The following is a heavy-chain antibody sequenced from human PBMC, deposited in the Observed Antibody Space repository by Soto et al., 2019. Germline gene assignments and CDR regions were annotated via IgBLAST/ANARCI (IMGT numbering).Heavy chain of an antibody. Sequence: GGSLRLSCADSGLTFKTYDINWVRQYPGKGLEWISYISRTGNTIGYADSVKGRFTISRDNAKNSLYLQMNSLRAEDTALYYCAKDIGSGWAWFVQVPLLGYYGMDVWGQGTTVTVSS. D-gene: IGHD6-19*01. CDR1: GLTFKTYD. V-gene: IGHV3-48*04. CDR2: ISRTGNTI. CDR3: AKDIGSGWAWFVQVPLLGYYGMDV. J-gene: IGHJ6*02.